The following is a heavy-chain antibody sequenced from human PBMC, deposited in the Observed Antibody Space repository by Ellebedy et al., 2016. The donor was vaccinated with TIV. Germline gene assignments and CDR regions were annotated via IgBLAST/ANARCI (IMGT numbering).Heavy chain of an antibody. D-gene: IGHD5-18*01. V-gene: IGHV3-23*01. CDR3: ASRGYSYAPSA. CDR1: GFTFSSYA. Sequence: GESLKISCVVSGFTFSSYAMTWVRQAPGKGLEWVSTISDIATTYYADSVKRRFIISRDGSKNTLYLQMNSLRAEDTAVYYFASRGYSYAPSAWGQGTLVSVSS. CDR2: ISDIATT. J-gene: IGHJ5*02.